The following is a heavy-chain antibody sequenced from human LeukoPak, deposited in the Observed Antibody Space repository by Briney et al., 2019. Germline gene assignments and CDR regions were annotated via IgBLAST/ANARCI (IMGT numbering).Heavy chain of an antibody. D-gene: IGHD1-26*01. Sequence: PGTSLRLSCAAAGFTFSRHGMHWVRQAPGKGLEWVAVTSHDGSYKSYEDSVKGRFTISRDNSRNTLFLQMNSLRAEDTAVYYCAPGVGDWGQGTLVTVSS. CDR1: GFTFSRHG. J-gene: IGHJ4*02. CDR3: APGVGD. V-gene: IGHV3-30*03. CDR2: TSHDGSYK.